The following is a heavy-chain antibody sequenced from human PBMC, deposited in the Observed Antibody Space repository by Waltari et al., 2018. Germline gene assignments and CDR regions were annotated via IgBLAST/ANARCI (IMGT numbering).Heavy chain of an antibody. CDR1: GGSISSYY. CDR2: FYTSGST. V-gene: IGHV4-4*07. Sequence: QVQLPESGPGLVKPSETLSLTCTVSGGSISSYYWRWIRQPAGQGLEWIGRFYTSGSTNYNPSLKSRVTMSVDTSKNQFSLKLSSVTAADTAVYYCAREAVVVPAAMRTDAFDIWGQGTMVTVSS. CDR3: AREAVVVPAAMRTDAFDI. J-gene: IGHJ3*02. D-gene: IGHD2-2*01.